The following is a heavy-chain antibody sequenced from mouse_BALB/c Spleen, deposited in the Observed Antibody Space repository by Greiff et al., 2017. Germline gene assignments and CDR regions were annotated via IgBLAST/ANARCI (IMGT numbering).Heavy chain of an antibody. CDR1: GYTFTDYE. CDR3: TREDYGSDY. Sequence: QVQLKESGAELVRPGASVTLSCKASGYTFTDYEMHWVKQTPVHGLEWIGAIDPETGGTAYNQKFKGKATLTADKSSSTAYMELRSLTSEDSAVYYCTREDYGSDYWGQGTTLTVSS. CDR2: IDPETGGT. D-gene: IGHD1-2*01. J-gene: IGHJ2*01. V-gene: IGHV1-15*01.